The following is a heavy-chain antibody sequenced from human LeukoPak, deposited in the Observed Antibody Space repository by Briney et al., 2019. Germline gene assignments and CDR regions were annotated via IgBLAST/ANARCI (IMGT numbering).Heavy chain of an antibody. CDR3: ARDLRLSGLVDP. Sequence: SETLSLTCVVSGGSISSTSYYWGWIRQPPGKGLEWIGEIYHSGSTNYNPSLKSRVTISVDKSKNQFSLKLSSVTAADTAVYYCARDLRLSGLVDPWGQGTLVTVSS. D-gene: IGHD5-12*01. J-gene: IGHJ5*02. V-gene: IGHV4-39*07. CDR1: GGSISSTSYY. CDR2: IYHSGST.